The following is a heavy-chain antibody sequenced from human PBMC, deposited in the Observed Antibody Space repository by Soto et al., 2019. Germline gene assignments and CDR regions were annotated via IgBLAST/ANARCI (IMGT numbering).Heavy chain of an antibody. CDR1: GFTFSNYY. V-gene: IGHV3-11*01. D-gene: IGHD3-10*01. Sequence: GGSLRLSCAASGFTFSNYYMSWIRQAPGKGLEWVSYISSSGSTIYYADSVKGRFTISRDNTKNSVYLQMDSLRAEDTAVYYCAKERRFGELSSPDYWGQGTLVTVSS. CDR2: ISSSGSTI. CDR3: AKERRFGELSSPDY. J-gene: IGHJ4*02.